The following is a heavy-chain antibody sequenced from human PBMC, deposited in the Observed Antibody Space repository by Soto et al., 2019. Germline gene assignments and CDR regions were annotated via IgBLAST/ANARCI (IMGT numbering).Heavy chain of an antibody. Sequence: QVQLVQSGAEAKKPGSSVKVSCKTSGGTFSSYAVNWVRQAPGQGLEWMGGIVPLFRTTNYAQKFQGRVTITADTSTYTVYMELSELRSGDTAVYYCARGGYSSTWSNLLDRSGLDVWGQGTTVTVSS. V-gene: IGHV1-69*06. CDR1: GGTFSSYA. CDR2: IVPLFRTT. CDR3: ARGGYSSTWSNLLDRSGLDV. D-gene: IGHD6-13*01. J-gene: IGHJ6*02.